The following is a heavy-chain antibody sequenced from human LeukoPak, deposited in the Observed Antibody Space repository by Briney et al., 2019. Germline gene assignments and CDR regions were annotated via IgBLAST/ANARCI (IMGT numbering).Heavy chain of an antibody. V-gene: IGHV3-7*01. CDR1: GFTFSSYS. D-gene: IGHD6-13*01. CDR3: ARLEYGSSWYRGSYYYYMDV. CDR2: IKQDGSEK. J-gene: IGHJ6*03. Sequence: GGSLRLSCAASGFTFSSYSINWVRQAPGKGLEWVANIKQDGSEKYYVDSVKGRFTISRDNAKNSLYLQMNSLRAEDTAVYYCARLEYGSSWYRGSYYYYMDVWGKGTTVTVSS.